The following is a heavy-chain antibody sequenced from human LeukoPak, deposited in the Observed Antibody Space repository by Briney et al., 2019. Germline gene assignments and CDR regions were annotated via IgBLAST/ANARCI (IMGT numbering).Heavy chain of an antibody. CDR1: GFTFTYYA. V-gene: IGHV3-21*01. D-gene: IGHD3-22*01. Sequence: GGSLRLSRAASGFTFTYYAIHWVRQAPGKGLEWVSSISSSSSYIYYADSVKGRFTISRDNAKNSLYLQMNSLRAEDTAVYYCARDVNYYDSSGYYPTGNWGQGTLVTVSS. CDR3: ARDVNYYDSSGYYPTGN. CDR2: ISSSSSYI. J-gene: IGHJ4*02.